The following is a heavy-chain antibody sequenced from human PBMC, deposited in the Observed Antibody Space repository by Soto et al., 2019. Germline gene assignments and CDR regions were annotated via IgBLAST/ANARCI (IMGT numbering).Heavy chain of an antibody. J-gene: IGHJ4*02. CDR2: IGSSGSTI. V-gene: IGHV3-48*03. CDR3: ARDEGSAWYFDY. CDR1: GFTFSLYE. Sequence: VGSLGLSCAASGFTFSLYEMNWVRQAPGKGLEWVSYIGSSGSTIYYADSVKGRFTISRDNAKNSLYLQMNSLRAEDTAVYFCARDEGSAWYFDYWGQGTLVTVSS. D-gene: IGHD6-19*01.